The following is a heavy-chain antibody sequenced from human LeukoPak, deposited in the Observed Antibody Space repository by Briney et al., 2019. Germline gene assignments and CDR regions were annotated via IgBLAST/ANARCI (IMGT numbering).Heavy chain of an antibody. D-gene: IGHD3-22*01. V-gene: IGHV1-8*01. CDR2: MNPNSGNT. CDR3: ARGLENYYDSSGYDY. Sequence: ASVKVSCKASGYTFTSYDINWVRQVTGQGLEWMGWMNPNSGNTGYAQKFQGRVTMTRNTSISTAYMELSSLRSEDTAVYYCARGLENYYDSSGYDYWGQGTLVTVSS. CDR1: GYTFTSYD. J-gene: IGHJ4*02.